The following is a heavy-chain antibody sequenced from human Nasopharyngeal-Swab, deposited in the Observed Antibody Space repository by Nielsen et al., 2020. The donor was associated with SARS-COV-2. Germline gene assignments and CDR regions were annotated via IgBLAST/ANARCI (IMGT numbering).Heavy chain of an antibody. V-gene: IGHV1-69*06. CDR1: GGTFSSYA. CDR3: ARTAFYYDILTGYYPTYYYYYMDV. CDR2: IIPIFGTA. Sequence: SGKVSCKASGGTFSSYAISWVRQAPGQGLEWMGGIIPIFGTANYAQKFQGRVTITADKSTSTAYMELSSLRSEDTAVYYCARTAFYYDILTGYYPTYYYYYMDVWGKGTTVTVSS. D-gene: IGHD3-9*01. J-gene: IGHJ6*03.